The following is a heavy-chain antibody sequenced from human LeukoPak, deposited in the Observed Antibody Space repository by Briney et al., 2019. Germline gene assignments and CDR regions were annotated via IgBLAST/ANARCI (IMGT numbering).Heavy chain of an antibody. J-gene: IGHJ4*02. V-gene: IGHV3-30*02. CDR3: SKESNYDSSGYFN. Sequence: PGGSLRLSCAASGFVFSSYGIHWVRQALGKGLEWVSFIRFDGTTQYYADSVKGRFTISRDNSKFTVHLLMTSLRPEDTAVYYCSKESNYDSSGYFNWGQGTLVTVSS. CDR1: GFVFSSYG. CDR2: IRFDGTTQ. D-gene: IGHD3-22*01.